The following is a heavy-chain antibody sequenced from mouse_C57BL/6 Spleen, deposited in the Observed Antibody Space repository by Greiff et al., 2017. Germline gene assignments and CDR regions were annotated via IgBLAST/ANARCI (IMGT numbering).Heavy chain of an antibody. CDR2: INPSSGYT. V-gene: IGHV1-7*01. Sequence: QVQLQQSGAELAKPGASVKLSCKASGYTFTSYWMHWVKQRPGQGLEWIGYINPSSGYTKYNQKFKDKATLTADKSSSTAYMQLSSLTYEYSAVYYCARSIVTHYYAMDYWGQGTSVTVSS. J-gene: IGHJ4*01. CDR1: GYTFTSYW. D-gene: IGHD2-5*01. CDR3: ARSIVTHYYAMDY.